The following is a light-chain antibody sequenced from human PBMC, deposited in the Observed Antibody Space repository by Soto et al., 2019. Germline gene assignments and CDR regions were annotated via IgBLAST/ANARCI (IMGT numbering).Light chain of an antibody. CDR1: QSISSW. CDR3: LQHTNFPLT. V-gene: IGKV1-5*01. Sequence: DIQMTQSPSTLSASAANRVTITSRHSQSISSWLAWYQQRPGKAPSLLIYDASIWETGVPSRFSGSGSGTEFTLTISSLQPDDFATYYCLQHTNFPLTFGQGTRLEI. CDR2: DAS. J-gene: IGKJ5*01.